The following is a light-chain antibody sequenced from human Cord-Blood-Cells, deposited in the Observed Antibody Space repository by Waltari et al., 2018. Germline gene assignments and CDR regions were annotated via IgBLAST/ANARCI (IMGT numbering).Light chain of an antibody. V-gene: IGLV2-14*01. CDR3: SSYTSSSWV. CDR2: DVS. Sequence: QSAQTQPASVSGSPGQSITISCTGTSSDVGGYNYVSWYQQHPGKAPKLMIYDVSKRPSGVSNRFSGSKSGNTASLTISGLQAEDEADYYCSSYTSSSWVFGGGTKLTVL. J-gene: IGLJ3*02. CDR1: SSDVGGYNY.